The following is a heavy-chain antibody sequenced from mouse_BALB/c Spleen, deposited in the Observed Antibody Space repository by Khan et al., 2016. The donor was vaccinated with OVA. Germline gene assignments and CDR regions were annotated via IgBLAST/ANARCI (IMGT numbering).Heavy chain of an antibody. CDR3: NERGGDAMDY. CDR2: IDPENGDT. J-gene: IGHJ4*01. CDR1: DFNIKDYY. Sequence: VRLQQSGAELVRSGASVKLSCTASDFNIKDYYVHWVKQRPEQGLEWIGWIDPENGDTEYAPKFQGKATMTADTSSHTAYLQLSSLTSADPAVYYCNERGGDAMDYWGQGTSVTVSA. V-gene: IGHV14-4*02.